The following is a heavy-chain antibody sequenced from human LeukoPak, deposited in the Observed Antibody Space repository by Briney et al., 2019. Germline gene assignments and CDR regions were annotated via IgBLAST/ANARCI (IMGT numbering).Heavy chain of an antibody. Sequence: PGGSLRLSCAASGFTFSSYSMSWVRQAPGKGLEWGSYISTSSSTIYYADSVKGRFTISRDNAKNSLYLQMNSLRAEDTAVCYCARWDYDFWSGFYSGDAFDIWGQGTMVTVSS. V-gene: IGHV3-48*04. CDR2: ISTSSSTI. D-gene: IGHD3-3*01. CDR1: GFTFSSYS. J-gene: IGHJ3*02. CDR3: ARWDYDFWSGFYSGDAFDI.